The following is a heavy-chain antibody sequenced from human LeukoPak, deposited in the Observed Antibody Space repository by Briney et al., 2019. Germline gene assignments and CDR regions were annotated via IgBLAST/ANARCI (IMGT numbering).Heavy chain of an antibody. CDR2: INSDGSST. CDR1: GFTFSSYW. Sequence: PGGSLRLSCAASGFTFSSYWMHWVRQAPGKGLVWVSRINSDGSSTSYADSVKGRFTISRDNAKNTLYLQMNSLRAEDTAVYYCASGGYCSSTSCYGPYYYCYYYMDVWGKGTTVTVSS. J-gene: IGHJ6*03. CDR3: ASGGYCSSTSCYGPYYYCYYYMDV. V-gene: IGHV3-74*01. D-gene: IGHD2-2*03.